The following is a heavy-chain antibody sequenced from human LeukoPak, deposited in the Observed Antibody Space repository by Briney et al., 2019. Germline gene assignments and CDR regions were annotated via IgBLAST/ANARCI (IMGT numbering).Heavy chain of an antibody. CDR2: VSSSSSDT. CDR1: GFTFTDWY. CDR3: VKSAGRNGGN. J-gene: IGHJ4*02. V-gene: IGHV3-11*06. D-gene: IGHD1-26*01. Sequence: GGSLRLSCAASGFTFTDWYMSWIRQAPGKGLQWLSYVSSSSSDTNYADSVRGRFTISRDNAKKSVYLQMNSLRAEDTAIYYCVKSAGRNGGNWGQGTLVTVSS.